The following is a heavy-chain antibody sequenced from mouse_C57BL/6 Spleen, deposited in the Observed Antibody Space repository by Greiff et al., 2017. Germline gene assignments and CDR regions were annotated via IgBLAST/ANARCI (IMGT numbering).Heavy chain of an antibody. D-gene: IGHD2-4*01. CDR3: ARERLRYFDV. CDR2: ISGGGGNT. V-gene: IGHV5-9*01. J-gene: IGHJ1*03. Sequence: EVHLVESGGGLVKPGGSLKLSCAASGFTFSSYTMSWVRQTPEKRLEWVATISGGGGNTYYPDSVKGRFTISRDNAKNTLYLQMSSLRSEDTALYYCARERLRYFDVWGTGTTVTVSS. CDR1: GFTFSSYT.